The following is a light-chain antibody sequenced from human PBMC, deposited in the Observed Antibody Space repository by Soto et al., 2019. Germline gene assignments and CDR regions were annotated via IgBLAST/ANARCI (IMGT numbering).Light chain of an antibody. J-gene: IGLJ2*01. CDR2: EVS. Sequence: QSALTQPPSASGTPGQSVTISCTGTSSDVGGYNYVSWYQQHPGKAPKLMLYEVSNRPSGVPDRFSGSKSGTTASLTVSGLQAGDEADYYGSSFAGSKSPRFGGGTQLTVL. CDR1: SSDVGGYNY. CDR3: SSFAGSKSPR. V-gene: IGLV2-8*01.